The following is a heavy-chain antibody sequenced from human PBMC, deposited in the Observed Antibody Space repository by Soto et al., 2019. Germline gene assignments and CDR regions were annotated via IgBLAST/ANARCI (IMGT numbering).Heavy chain of an antibody. CDR3: ARGTNSNYGY. CDR2: INHSGST. D-gene: IGHD4-4*01. V-gene: IGHV4-34*01. J-gene: IGHJ1*01. CDR1: GGSFSGYY. Sequence: SETLSLTCAVYGGSFSGYYWSWIRQPPGKGLEWIGEINHSGSTNYNPSLKSRVTISVDTSKNQFSLELSSVTAADTAVYYCARGTNSNYGYWGQGTLVTVSS.